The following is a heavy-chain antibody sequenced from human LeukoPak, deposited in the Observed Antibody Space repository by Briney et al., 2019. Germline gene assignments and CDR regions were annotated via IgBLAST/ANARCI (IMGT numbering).Heavy chain of an antibody. V-gene: IGHV4-59*13. D-gene: IGHD1-26*01. J-gene: IGHJ3*02. CDR3: ARGAWELLGAFDI. CDR2: MSDSGST. CDR1: GGSIRSYY. Sequence: PSETLSLTCTVSGGSIRSYYWNWIRQPPGKGRGGIGYMSDSGSTNYNPSLKSRVTISVDTSKKQFSLKLSSLTAADTAVYYCARGAWELLGAFDIWGPGTMVTVSS.